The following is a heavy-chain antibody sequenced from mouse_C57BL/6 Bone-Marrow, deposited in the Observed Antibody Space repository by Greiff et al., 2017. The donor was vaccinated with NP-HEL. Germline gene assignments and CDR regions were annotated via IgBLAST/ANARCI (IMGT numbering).Heavy chain of an antibody. CDR3: TRPLLQKFAY. J-gene: IGHJ3*01. Sequence: QVQLQQSGAELVRPGASVTLSCKASGYTFTDYEMHWVKQTPVHGLEWIGAIDPETGGTAYNQKFKGKAILTADKSSSTAYMELRSLTSEDSAVYYCTRPLLQKFAYWGQGTLVTVSA. CDR1: GYTFTDYE. V-gene: IGHV1-15*01. CDR2: IDPETGGT. D-gene: IGHD2-1*01.